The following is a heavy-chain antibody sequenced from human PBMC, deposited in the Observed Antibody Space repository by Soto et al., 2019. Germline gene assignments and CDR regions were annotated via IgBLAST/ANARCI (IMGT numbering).Heavy chain of an antibody. V-gene: IGHV3-15*01. CDR1: GFTFSNAW. CDR3: TVSPGADSSSWFDY. D-gene: IGHD6-13*01. CDR2: IKSKTDGGTT. J-gene: IGHJ4*02. Sequence: GESLKISCAASGFTFSNAWMSWVRQAPGKGLEWVGRIKSKTDGGTTDYAAPVKGRFTISRDDSKNTLYLQMNSLKTEDTAVYYCTVSPGADSSSWFDYWGQGTLVTVSS.